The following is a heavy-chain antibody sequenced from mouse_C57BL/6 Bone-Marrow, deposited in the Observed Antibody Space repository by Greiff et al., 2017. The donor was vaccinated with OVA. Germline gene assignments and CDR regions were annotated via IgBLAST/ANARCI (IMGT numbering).Heavy chain of an antibody. D-gene: IGHD2-3*01. J-gene: IGHJ2*01. V-gene: IGHV10-1*01. Sequence: EVMLVESGGGLVQPKGSLKLSCAASGFSFNTYAMNWVRQAPGKGLEWVARIRSKSNNYATYYADSVKDRFTISRDDSESMLYLQMNNLKTEDTAMYYCVRHKGYYPLYFDYWGQGTTLTVSS. CDR1: GFSFNTYA. CDR3: VRHKGYYPLYFDY. CDR2: IRSKSNNYAT.